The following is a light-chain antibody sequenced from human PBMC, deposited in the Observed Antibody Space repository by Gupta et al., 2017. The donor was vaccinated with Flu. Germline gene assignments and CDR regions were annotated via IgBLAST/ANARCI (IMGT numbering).Light chain of an antibody. V-gene: IGKV1-9*01. CDR3: QQHNSYPPST. CDR1: QGIRSY. Sequence: FLLASVGDRVTITCRASQGIRSYLAWYKQKQGKAPKLLIYAASTLQSGVASRFSGSGGGKEVTLTISSRQQEDFAAYYCQQHNSYPPSTFGQGTKMEIK. CDR2: AAS. J-gene: IGKJ2*01.